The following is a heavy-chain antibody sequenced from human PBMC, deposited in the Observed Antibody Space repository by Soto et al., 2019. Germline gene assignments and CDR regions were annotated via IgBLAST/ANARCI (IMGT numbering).Heavy chain of an antibody. CDR3: VRGEGGWETY. CDR2: ISSSGGGT. Sequence: GGSLRLSCAASGFTFSSFAMSWVRQAPGKGLEWVSSISSSGGGTYHADSVKGRFTISRDNAKNTLYLQMNSLRAEDTAVYYCVRGEGGWETYWGQGTLVTVSS. D-gene: IGHD6-19*01. J-gene: IGHJ4*02. CDR1: GFTFSSFA. V-gene: IGHV3-23*01.